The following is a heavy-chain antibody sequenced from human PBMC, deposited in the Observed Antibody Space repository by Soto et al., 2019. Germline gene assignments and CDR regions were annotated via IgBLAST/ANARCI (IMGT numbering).Heavy chain of an antibody. CDR3: ARAGAATLSDY. D-gene: IGHD2-15*01. Sequence: QVHLQESGPGLVKPSETLSLTCTVSGGSISNYYWSWIRQPPGKGLEWIAYIYYSGSTNYNPSLKSRVTISLDTSKNQFSLKLSSVTAADTAVYYCARAGAATLSDYWGPGTLVTVSS. CDR2: IYYSGST. V-gene: IGHV4-59*01. CDR1: GGSISNYY. J-gene: IGHJ4*02.